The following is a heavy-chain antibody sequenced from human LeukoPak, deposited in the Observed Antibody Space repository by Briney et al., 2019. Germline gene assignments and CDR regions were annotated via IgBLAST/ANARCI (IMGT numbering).Heavy chain of an antibody. D-gene: IGHD1-26*01. Sequence: SETLSLTCTVSGGSISGYYWSWSRQPPGKGVEWIGNLYYMRGAWYKSSLKSRVTTSVDTSRNEFSLKLSSVTAADTAVYYCAKSRPRSAMVITGWELLIDYWGQGTLVTVSS. CDR2: LYYMRGA. CDR1: GGSISGYY. CDR3: AKSRPRSAMVITGWELLIDY. V-gene: IGHV4-59*01. J-gene: IGHJ4*02.